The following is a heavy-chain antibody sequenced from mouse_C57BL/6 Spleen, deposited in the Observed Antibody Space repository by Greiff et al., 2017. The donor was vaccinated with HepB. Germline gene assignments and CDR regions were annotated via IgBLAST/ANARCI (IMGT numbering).Heavy chain of an antibody. Sequence: DVMLVESGGGLVKPGGSLKLSGAASGFTFSSYAMSWVRQTPEKRLEWVATISDGGSYTYYPDNVKGRFTISRDNAKNNLYLQMSHLKSEDTAMYYCARDRGGGSYFDYWGQGTTLTVSS. CDR3: ARDRGGGSYFDY. D-gene: IGHD1-1*01. J-gene: IGHJ2*01. CDR2: ISDGGSYT. V-gene: IGHV5-4*01. CDR1: GFTFSSYA.